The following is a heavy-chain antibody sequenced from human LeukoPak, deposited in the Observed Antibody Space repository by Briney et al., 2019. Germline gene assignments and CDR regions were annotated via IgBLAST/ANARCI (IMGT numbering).Heavy chain of an antibody. D-gene: IGHD2-21*02. CDR2: ISSSGSTI. CDR3: AKDPHPAGDSALGWFDP. CDR1: GFTFSSYE. J-gene: IGHJ5*02. V-gene: IGHV3-48*03. Sequence: GGSLRLSCAASGFTFSSYELNWVRQAPGKGLEWVSYISSSGSTIYYADSVKGRFTISRDNSKNTLYLQMNSLRAEDTAVYYCAKDPHPAGDSALGWFDPWGQGTLVTVSS.